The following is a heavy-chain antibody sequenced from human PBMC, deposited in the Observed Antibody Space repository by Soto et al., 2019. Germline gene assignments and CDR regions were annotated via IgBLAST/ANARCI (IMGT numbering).Heavy chain of an antibody. CDR2: IYYSGST. D-gene: IGHD6-19*01. CDR1: GGSISSYY. Sequence: SETLSLTCTVSGGSISSYYWSWIRQPPGKGLEWIGYIYYSGSTNYNPSLKSRVTISVDTSKNQFSLKLSSVTAADTAVYYCARDGHGSSGWKYFDYWGQGTLVTVSS. J-gene: IGHJ4*02. V-gene: IGHV4-59*01. CDR3: ARDGHGSSGWKYFDY.